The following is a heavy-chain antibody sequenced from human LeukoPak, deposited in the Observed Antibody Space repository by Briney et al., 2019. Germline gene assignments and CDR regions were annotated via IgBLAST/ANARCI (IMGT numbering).Heavy chain of an antibody. CDR1: GYTFTSYD. V-gene: IGHV1-8*01. CDR2: MNPNSGNT. D-gene: IGHD5-18*01. CDR3: ARAGDTAMDTVYYYHYMDV. Sequence: ASVKVSCKASGYTFTSYDINWVRQATGQGLEWMGWMNPNSGNTGYAQKFQGRVTMTRNTSISTAYMELSSLRSGDTAVYYCARAGDTAMDTVYYYHYMDVWGKGTTVTVSS. J-gene: IGHJ6*03.